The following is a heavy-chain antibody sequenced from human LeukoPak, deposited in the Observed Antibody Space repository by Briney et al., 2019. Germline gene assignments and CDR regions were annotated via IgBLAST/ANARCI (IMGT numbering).Heavy chain of an antibody. CDR3: ARSSVVRGEDS. J-gene: IGHJ4*02. CDR1: GGSITSGIYY. Sequence: SQTLSLTCAVSGGSITSGIYYWGWIRQPAGKGLEWIGRLYTDGSTRYNPALKSRVTMSVDTSKNQFSLKLSSVTAADTAVYYCARSSVVRGEDSWGQGTLVTVSS. D-gene: IGHD2-2*01. CDR2: LYTDGST. V-gene: IGHV4-61*02.